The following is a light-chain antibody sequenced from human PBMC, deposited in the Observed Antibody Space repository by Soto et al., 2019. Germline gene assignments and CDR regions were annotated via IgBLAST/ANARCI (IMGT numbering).Light chain of an antibody. V-gene: IGKV1-39*01. CDR2: TAY. J-gene: IGKJ1*01. CDR3: QQSHSTPRT. CDR1: QSIRYY. Sequence: DIQMTQCPSSLSASVGDRVTITCRASQSIRYYLNWYQQKPGKAPKLLIYTAYSLLSGVPSRFSGSGSGTDFTLTITSLQPEDFATYYGQQSHSTPRTFGQGTKVEIK.